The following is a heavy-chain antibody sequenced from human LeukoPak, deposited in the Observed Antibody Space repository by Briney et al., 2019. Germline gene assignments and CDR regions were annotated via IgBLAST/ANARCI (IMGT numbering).Heavy chain of an antibody. D-gene: IGHD3-9*01. CDR2: IYYSGST. Sequence: SQILSLTCTVSGGSISSGDYYWSWIRQPPGKGLEWIGYIYYSGSTYYNPSLKSRVTISVDTSKNQFSLKLSSVTAADTAVYYCARAGNYDILTGYSLFAFDIWGQGTMVTVPS. J-gene: IGHJ3*02. CDR3: ARAGNYDILTGYSLFAFDI. V-gene: IGHV4-30-4*08. CDR1: GGSISSGDYY.